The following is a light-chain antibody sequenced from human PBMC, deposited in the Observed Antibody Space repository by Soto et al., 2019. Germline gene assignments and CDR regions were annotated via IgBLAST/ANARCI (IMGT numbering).Light chain of an antibody. CDR3: QHYNRYPWT. CDR1: QRVTSNS. V-gene: IGKV3-20*01. CDR2: GAS. Sequence: EIVLTQSPGTLSLSPGERATLSCRASQRVTSNSLAWFQQIPGQAPRLLIYGASNRATGIPDRFSGSGSGTEFTLTISSLQPDDFATYYCQHYNRYPWTFGQGTKVDIK. J-gene: IGKJ1*01.